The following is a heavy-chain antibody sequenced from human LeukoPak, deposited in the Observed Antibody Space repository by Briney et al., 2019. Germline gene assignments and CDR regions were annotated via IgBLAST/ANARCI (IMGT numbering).Heavy chain of an antibody. D-gene: IGHD2-2*01. V-gene: IGHV3-21*01. CDR3: GNKVIPGVKMVY. J-gene: IGHJ4*02. CDR2: ISSSSSYI. Sequence: PGGSLRLSCAASGFTFSSYSMNWVRQAPGKGLEWVSSISSSSSYIYYADSVKGRLTISRDNAKNSLYLQMNSLRAEDTAVYYCGNKVIPGVKMVYWGQGTLVTVSS. CDR1: GFTFSSYS.